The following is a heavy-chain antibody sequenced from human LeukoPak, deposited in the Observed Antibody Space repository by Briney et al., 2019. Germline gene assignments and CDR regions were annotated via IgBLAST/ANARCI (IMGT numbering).Heavy chain of an antibody. Sequence: ASVKVSCKVSGHTLTELSMHWVRQAPGKGLEWMGGFDPEDGETIYAQKFQGRVTMTEDTSTDTAYMELSSLRSEDTAVYYCATAHKKYSGSYLALDYWGQGTLVTVSS. CDR3: ATAHKKYSGSYLALDY. D-gene: IGHD1-26*01. CDR1: GHTLTELS. J-gene: IGHJ4*02. CDR2: FDPEDGET. V-gene: IGHV1-24*01.